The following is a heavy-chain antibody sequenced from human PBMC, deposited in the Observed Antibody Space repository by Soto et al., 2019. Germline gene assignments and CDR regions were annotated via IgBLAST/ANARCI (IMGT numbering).Heavy chain of an antibody. CDR1: GFTFSSYG. CDR3: ARDDYGMDV. CDR2: IWYDGSNK. J-gene: IGHJ6*02. Sequence: QVQLVESGGGVVQPGRSLRLSCAASGFTFSSYGRHWVRQAPGKGLEWVAVIWYDGSNKYYADSVKGRFTISRDNSKNTLYLQMDSLRVEDTAVYYCARDDYGMDVWGQGTTVTVSS. V-gene: IGHV3-33*01.